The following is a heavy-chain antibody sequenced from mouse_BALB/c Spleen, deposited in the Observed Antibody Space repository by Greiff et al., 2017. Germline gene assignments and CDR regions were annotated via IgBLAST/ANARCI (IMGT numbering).Heavy chain of an antibody. D-gene: IGHD1-1*01. Sequence: VQRVESGPSLVQPSQSLSITCTVSGFSLTSYGVHWVRQSPGKGLEWLGVIWRGGSTDYNAAFMSRLSITKDNSKSQVFFKMNSLQADDTAIYYCAISYYGYAMDYWGQGTSVTVSS. V-gene: IGHV2-5-1*01. CDR1: GFSLTSYG. J-gene: IGHJ4*01. CDR3: AISYYGYAMDY. CDR2: IWRGGST.